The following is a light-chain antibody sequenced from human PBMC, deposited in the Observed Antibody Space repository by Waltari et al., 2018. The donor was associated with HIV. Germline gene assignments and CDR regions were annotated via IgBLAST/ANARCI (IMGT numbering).Light chain of an antibody. CDR3: QQSYSTPYT. Sequence: DIQMTQSPSSLSASVGDRVTITCRASQRIASYLNWYQQKPGKAHNLLIYVASSLQSGVPSRFAGSGSGTDFTLTISSLQPEDIATYYCQQSYSTPYTFGQRTKLEIK. CDR1: QRIASY. CDR2: VAS. J-gene: IGKJ2*01. V-gene: IGKV1-39*01.